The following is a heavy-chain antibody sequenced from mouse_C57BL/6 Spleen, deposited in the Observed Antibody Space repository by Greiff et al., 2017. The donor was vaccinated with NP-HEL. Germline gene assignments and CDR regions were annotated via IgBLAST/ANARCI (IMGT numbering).Heavy chain of an antibody. D-gene: IGHD3-2*02. CDR2: ISSGGGYL. CDR3: TRESAQGIFAY. J-gene: IGHJ3*01. CDR1: GFTFSSYA. Sequence: EVQVVESGEGLVKPGGSLKLSCAASGFTFSSYAMSWVRQTPETRLEWVAYISSGGGYLYYADHVKGRFTISRDNARNPLYLQMSSLKSEDTAMYYCTRESAQGIFAYWGQGTLVTVSA. V-gene: IGHV5-9-1*02.